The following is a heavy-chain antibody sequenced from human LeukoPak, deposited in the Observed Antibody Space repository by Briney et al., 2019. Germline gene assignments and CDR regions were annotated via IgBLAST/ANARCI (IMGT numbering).Heavy chain of an antibody. V-gene: IGHV1-2*02. D-gene: IGHD3-22*01. CDR2: INPNCGCP. CDR1: GYTFTGYY. J-gene: IGHJ3*02. Sequence: ASVRVSCKASGYTFTGYYMQWGRQAPGQGGEGRGGINPNCGCPNYAQKFQGRVTMTRDTSISTAYMELSRLRSDDTAVYYCARMGHYDSSGYYYVGAFDIWGQGTMVTVSS. CDR3: ARMGHYDSSGYYYVGAFDI.